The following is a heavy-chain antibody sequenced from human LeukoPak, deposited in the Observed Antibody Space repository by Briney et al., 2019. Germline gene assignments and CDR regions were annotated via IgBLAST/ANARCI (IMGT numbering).Heavy chain of an antibody. V-gene: IGHV1-46*02. D-gene: IGHD4-17*01. CDR3: ARDAMTSVTTSPYYFDY. J-gene: IGHJ4*02. Sequence: GASVKVSCKASGYTFNSYYMHWVRQAPGRGLEWMGIINPSGDFTSYAQKFQGRVTMTKDTSTSTVYMELSSLRSGDTAVFYCARDAMTSVTTSPYYFDYWGQGTLVTVSS. CDR1: GYTFNSYY. CDR2: INPSGDFT.